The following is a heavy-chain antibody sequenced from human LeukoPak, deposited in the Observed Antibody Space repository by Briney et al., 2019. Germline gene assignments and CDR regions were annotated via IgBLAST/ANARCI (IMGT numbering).Heavy chain of an antibody. Sequence: GASVKVSCKASGYTFTSYYMHWVRQAPGQGLEWMGIINPSGGSTSYAQKFQGRVTMTRDTSTSTAYMELSRLRSDDTAVYYCARGGSYIWFGELFINPGPDYYYYMDVWGKGTTVTVSS. CDR2: INPSGGST. V-gene: IGHV1-46*01. D-gene: IGHD3-10*01. J-gene: IGHJ6*03. CDR3: ARGGSYIWFGELFINPGPDYYYYMDV. CDR1: GYTFTSYY.